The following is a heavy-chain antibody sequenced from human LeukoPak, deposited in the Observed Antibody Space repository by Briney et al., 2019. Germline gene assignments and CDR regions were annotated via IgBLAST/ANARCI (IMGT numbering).Heavy chain of an antibody. CDR2: ISGSGGST. D-gene: IGHD6-6*01. CDR3: AKDAVYSSSGYYMDV. V-gene: IGHV3-23*01. CDR1: RFTFSSYA. J-gene: IGHJ6*03. Sequence: GGSPRLSCAASRFTFSSYAMSWVRQAPGKGLEWVSAISGSGGSTYYADSVKGRFTISRDNSKNTLYLQMNSLRAEDTAVYYCAKDAVYSSSGYYMDVWGKGTTVTVSS.